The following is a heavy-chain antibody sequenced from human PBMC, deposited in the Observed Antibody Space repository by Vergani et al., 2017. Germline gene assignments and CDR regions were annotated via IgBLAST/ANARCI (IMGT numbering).Heavy chain of an antibody. CDR2: ISGSGGST. CDR3: AKVPPGEGSSGYYYAGWFDP. CDR1: GFTFSSYA. D-gene: IGHD3-22*01. V-gene: IGHV3-23*01. Sequence: EVQLLESGGGLVQPGGSLRLSCAASGFTFSSYAMSWVRQAPGKGLEWVSAISGSGGSTYYADSVKGRFTISRDNSKNTLYLQMNSLRAEDTAVYYCAKVPPGEGSSGYYYAGWFDPWGQGTLVTVSS. J-gene: IGHJ5*02.